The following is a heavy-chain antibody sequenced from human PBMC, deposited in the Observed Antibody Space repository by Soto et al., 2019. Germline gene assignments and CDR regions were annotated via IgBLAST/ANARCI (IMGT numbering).Heavy chain of an antibody. CDR1: GYSFTSYW. J-gene: IGHJ4*02. V-gene: IGHV5-51*07. Sequence: PGESLRLSCKASGYSFTSYWIGWVHQMPGKGLEWMGIIYPGDSDTRYSPSFQGRVTISTDKSNSTAYLQWSSLKASDTAMYYCASSWSPYGYYYFDFWGQGTLVTVSS. CDR3: ASSWSPYGYYYFDF. CDR2: IYPGDSDT. D-gene: IGHD4-17*01.